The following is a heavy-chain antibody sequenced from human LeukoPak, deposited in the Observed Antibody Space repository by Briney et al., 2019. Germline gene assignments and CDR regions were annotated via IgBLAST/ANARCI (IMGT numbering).Heavy chain of an antibody. CDR3: TTRVYSNYVSDY. CDR2: IKSKTDGGTT. J-gene: IGHJ4*02. D-gene: IGHD4-11*01. Sequence: GGSLRLSCAASGFTFSNAWMSWVRQAPGKGLEWVGRIKSKTDGGTTDYAAPVKGRYTISRDDSKNTLYLQMNSLKTEDTAVYYCTTRVYSNYVSDYWGQGTLVTVSS. CDR1: GFTFSNAW. V-gene: IGHV3-15*01.